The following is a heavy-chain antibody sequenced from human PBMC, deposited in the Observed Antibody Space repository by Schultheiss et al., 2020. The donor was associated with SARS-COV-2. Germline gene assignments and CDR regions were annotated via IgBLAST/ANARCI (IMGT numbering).Heavy chain of an antibody. D-gene: IGHD1-1*01. CDR1: GYTFTGYY. CDR3: ARDRGYGTARYGMDV. V-gene: IGHV1-2*04. CDR2: INPNSGGT. Sequence: GESLKISCKASGYTFTGYYMHWVRQAPGQGLEWMGWINPNSGGTNYAQKFQGWVTMTRDTSISTAYMELSRLRSDDTAVYYCARDRGYGTARYGMDVWGQGTTVTVSS. J-gene: IGHJ6*02.